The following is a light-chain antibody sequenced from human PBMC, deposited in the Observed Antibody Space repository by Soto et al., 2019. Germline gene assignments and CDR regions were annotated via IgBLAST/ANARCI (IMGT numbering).Light chain of an antibody. J-gene: IGKJ4*02. V-gene: IGKV1-5*03. CDR1: QTISSG. Sequence: DIQMTQSPSTLSASVGDRVIITCRASQTISSGLAWYQQKPGKAPKLLIYKASSLESGVPSRFSGSGSGTEFTLTISSLQPDDFATYYCQQYNNYLLTFGGGTKVEIK. CDR2: KAS. CDR3: QQYNNYLLT.